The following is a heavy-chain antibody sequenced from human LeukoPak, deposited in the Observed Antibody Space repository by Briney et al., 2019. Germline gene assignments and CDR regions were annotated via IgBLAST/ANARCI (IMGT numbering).Heavy chain of an antibody. CDR1: GGSISSSSYY. V-gene: IGHV4-39*01. CDR2: IYYSGST. J-gene: IGHJ5*02. Sequence: PSETLSLTCTVSGGSISSSSYYWGWIRQPPGKGLEWIGSIYYSGSTYYNPSLKSRVTISVDTSKNQFSLKLSSVTAADTAVYYCARRGQGGWFDPWGQGTLVTVSS. CDR3: ARRGQGGWFDP. D-gene: IGHD1-26*01.